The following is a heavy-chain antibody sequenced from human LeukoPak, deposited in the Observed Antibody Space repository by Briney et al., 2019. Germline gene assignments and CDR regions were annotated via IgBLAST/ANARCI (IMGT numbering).Heavy chain of an antibody. CDR3: ARERDYGSRFDP. Sequence: ASVKVSCKDSGYTFTSYAMHWVRQAPGQRLEWMEWINAGNGNTKYSQKFQGRVTITRDTSASTAYMELSSLRSEATAVYSCARERDYGSRFDPWGQGTLVTVSS. V-gene: IGHV1-3*01. D-gene: IGHD3-10*01. J-gene: IGHJ5*02. CDR2: INAGNGNT. CDR1: GYTFTSYA.